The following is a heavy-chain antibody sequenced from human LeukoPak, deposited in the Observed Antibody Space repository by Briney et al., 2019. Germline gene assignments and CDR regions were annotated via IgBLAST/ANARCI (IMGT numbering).Heavy chain of an antibody. CDR3: AKVPPSEAAGYYFDY. V-gene: IGHV3-23*01. J-gene: IGHJ4*02. D-gene: IGHD6-19*01. CDR2: ISDSGGNT. Sequence: PGGSLRLSCAASGFTFSNYAMNWVRQAPGKGLEWVSGISDSGGNTYYADSVKGRFTISRDNSKNTLYLQMNSLRAEDTAVYYCAKVPPSEAAGYYFDYWGQGTLVTVSS. CDR1: GFTFSNYA.